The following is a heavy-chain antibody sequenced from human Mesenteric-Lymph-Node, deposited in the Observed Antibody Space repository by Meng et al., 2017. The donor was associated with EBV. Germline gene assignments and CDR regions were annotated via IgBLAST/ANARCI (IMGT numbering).Heavy chain of an antibody. CDR2: IYSDGHT. V-gene: IGHV3-53*01. Sequence: DVEWVQSGVGLIQPGGSLRLSCAASGLTVSSNYMSWVRQAPGKGLEWVSLIYSDGHTFYTDSVQDRFTISRDTSKNTLYLQMNSLRAEDTAVYYCARDTATFQGWFDPWGQGTLVTVSS. CDR3: ARDTATFQGWFDP. J-gene: IGHJ5*02. D-gene: IGHD4-11*01. CDR1: GLTVSSNY.